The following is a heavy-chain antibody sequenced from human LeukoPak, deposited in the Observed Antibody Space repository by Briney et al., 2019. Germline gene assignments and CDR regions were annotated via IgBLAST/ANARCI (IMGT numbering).Heavy chain of an antibody. CDR2: IKQDGSER. V-gene: IGHV3-7*01. J-gene: IGHJ6*03. CDR3: ARAAIAATRIYYYMDV. D-gene: IGHD2-15*01. Sequence: PGGSLRLSCAASGFTFSSYWMSWVRQAPGKGLEWVAAIKQDGSERYYVDSVKGRFTISRDNAQNSLYLQMNSLRAEDTAVYYCARAAIAATRIYYYMDVWGKGTTVTVSS. CDR1: GFTFSSYW.